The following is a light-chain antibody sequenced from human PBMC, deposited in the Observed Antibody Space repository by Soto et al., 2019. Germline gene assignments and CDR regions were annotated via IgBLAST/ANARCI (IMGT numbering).Light chain of an antibody. CDR2: EVS. J-gene: IGLJ3*02. Sequence: QSALIQPASVSGTPGQSISISCIGTTSDFGNYNLVSWYQQYPGKAPQLIMYEVSRRPSGVSDRFSGSKSGGTASLTISGLQDEDEANDYCCSYAGNSSVVFGGGTKLTVL. CDR1: TSDFGNYNL. V-gene: IGLV2-23*02. CDR3: CSYAGNSSVV.